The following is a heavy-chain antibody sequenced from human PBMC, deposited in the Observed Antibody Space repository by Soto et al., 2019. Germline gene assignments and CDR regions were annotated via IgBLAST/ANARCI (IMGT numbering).Heavy chain of an antibody. CDR1: GFTFSSYS. CDR3: ATAFMYCTNGVCSDAFDI. CDR2: ISSSSSYI. Sequence: GGSLRLSCAASGFTFSSYSMNWVRQAPGKGLVWVSSISSSSSYIYYADSVKGRFTISRDNAKNSLYLQMNSLRAEDTAVNYCATAFMYCTNGVCSDAFDIWGQGTMVTVSS. J-gene: IGHJ3*02. D-gene: IGHD2-8*01. V-gene: IGHV3-21*01.